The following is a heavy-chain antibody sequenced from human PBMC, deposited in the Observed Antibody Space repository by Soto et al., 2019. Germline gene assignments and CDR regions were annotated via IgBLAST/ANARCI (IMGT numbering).Heavy chain of an antibody. CDR3: ARESCGGDCYSGLDQ. CDR1: GYTFTTYA. CDR2: INTYSGNT. J-gene: IGHJ4*02. V-gene: IGHV1-18*01. D-gene: IGHD2-21*02. Sequence: ASVKVSCKPSGYTFTTYAISCVRQAPGQGLEWMGWINTYSGNTNYAQKLQGRVTMTTDTSTSTAYMELRSLRSDDTAVYYCARESCGGDCYSGLDQWGQGTLVTVSS.